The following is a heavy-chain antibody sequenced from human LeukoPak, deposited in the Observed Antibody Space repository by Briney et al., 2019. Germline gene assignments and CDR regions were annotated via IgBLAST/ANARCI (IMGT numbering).Heavy chain of an antibody. D-gene: IGHD3-10*01. J-gene: IGHJ5*01. CDR3: AKTLWYGVPLGWFYS. Sequence: GGSLRLSCAASGYTFSKFAVSWVRQAPGQGLEWVAVISGGFDTYYADSAKGRFTISRDNSKDTLFMQMNSLRVEDTAVYFCAKTLWYGVPLGWFYSWGQGTLVTVSS. V-gene: IGHV3-23*01. CDR2: ISGGFDT. CDR1: GYTFSKFA.